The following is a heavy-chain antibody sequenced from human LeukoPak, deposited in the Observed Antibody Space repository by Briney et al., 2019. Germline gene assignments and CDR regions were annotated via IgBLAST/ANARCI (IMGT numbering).Heavy chain of an antibody. J-gene: IGHJ5*02. D-gene: IGHD2-15*01. Sequence: GGSLRLSCAAYGFTFSIYEMNWVRQAPGKGLEWISYIDTSGTTTYYADSVRGQFTVSRDNTKNSLYLQMNTLRAEDTAVYYCARDAAAVRFDPWGQGTLVTVSS. V-gene: IGHV3-48*03. CDR2: IDTSGTTT. CDR1: GFTFSIYE. CDR3: ARDAAAVRFDP.